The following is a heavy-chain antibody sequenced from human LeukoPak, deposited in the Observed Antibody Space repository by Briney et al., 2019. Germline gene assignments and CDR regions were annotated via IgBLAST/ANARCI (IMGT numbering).Heavy chain of an antibody. V-gene: IGHV1-46*01. Sequence: WASVKVSCKASGYTFTSYYMHWVRQAPGQGLELMGIINPSGGSTSYAQKFQGRVTMTRDTSTSTVYMELSSLRSEDTAVYYCARAYGDYGIFDYWGQGTLVTVSS. CDR1: GYTFTSYY. D-gene: IGHD4-17*01. CDR3: ARAYGDYGIFDY. J-gene: IGHJ4*02. CDR2: INPSGGST.